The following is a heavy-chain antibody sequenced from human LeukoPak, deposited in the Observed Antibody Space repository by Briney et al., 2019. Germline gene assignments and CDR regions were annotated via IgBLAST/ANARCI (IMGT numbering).Heavy chain of an antibody. CDR1: GASISSSDYF. CDR2: IYDSGST. D-gene: IGHD3-22*01. Sequence: SQTLSLTCSVSGASISSSDYFWGWIRQSPGKGLEWIGNIYDSGSTYYNPSLRSRVTLSADTSKNQFSLKLTSVTAADTAVYYCARLPKYYYDSSGYYHGAFDIWGQGTMVTVSS. J-gene: IGHJ3*02. CDR3: ARLPKYYYDSSGYYHGAFDI. V-gene: IGHV4-39*01.